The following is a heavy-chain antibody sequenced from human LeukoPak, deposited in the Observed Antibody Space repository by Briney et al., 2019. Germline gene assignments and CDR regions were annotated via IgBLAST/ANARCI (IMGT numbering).Heavy chain of an antibody. V-gene: IGHV4-34*01. D-gene: IGHD6-13*01. CDR2: INHSGST. CDR1: GGSFSGYY. J-gene: IGHJ4*02. CDR3: ARGRKGLGVYSSSWYGDY. Sequence: SETLSLTCAVYGGSFSGYYWSWTRQPPGKGLEWIGEINHSGSTNYNPSLKSRVTISVDTSKNQFSLKLSSVTAADTAVYYCARGRKGLGVYSSSWYGDYWGQGTLVTVSS.